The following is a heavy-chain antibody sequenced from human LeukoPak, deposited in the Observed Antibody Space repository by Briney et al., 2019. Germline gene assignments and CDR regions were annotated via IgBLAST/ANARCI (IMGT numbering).Heavy chain of an antibody. CDR1: GGTFSSYA. D-gene: IGHD2-2*01. CDR3: ARESSRALDCSSTSCYPAYYFDY. CDR2: IIPIFGTA. Sequence: ASVKVSCKASGGTFSSYAISWVRQAPGQGLERMGGIIPIFGTANYAQKFQGRVTITTDESTSTAYMELSSLRSGDTAVYYCARESSRALDCSSTSCYPAYYFDYWGQGTLVTVSS. V-gene: IGHV1-69*05. J-gene: IGHJ4*02.